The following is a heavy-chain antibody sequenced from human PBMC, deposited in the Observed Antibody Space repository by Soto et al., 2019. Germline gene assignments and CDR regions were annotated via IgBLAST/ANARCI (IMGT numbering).Heavy chain of an antibody. CDR2: ISYDGSNK. CDR3: ARDRIRYSSGWYNYYGMDV. CDR1: GFTFSSYA. Sequence: ESGGGVVQPGRSLRLSCEASGFTFSSYAMHWVRQAPGKGLEWVAVISYDGSNKYYADSVKGRFTISRDNSKNTLYLQMNSLRAEDTAVYYCARDRIRYSSGWYNYYGMDVWGQGTPVTVSS. J-gene: IGHJ6*02. V-gene: IGHV3-30-3*01. D-gene: IGHD6-19*01.